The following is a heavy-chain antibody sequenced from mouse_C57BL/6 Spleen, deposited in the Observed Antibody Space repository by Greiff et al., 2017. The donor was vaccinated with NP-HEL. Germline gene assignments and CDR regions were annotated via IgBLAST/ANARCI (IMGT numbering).Heavy chain of an antibody. D-gene: IGHD1-1*01. V-gene: IGHV1-69*01. CDR1: GYTFTSYW. CDR3: ARLGYGSRNF. J-gene: IGHJ2*01. CDR2: IDPSDSYT. Sequence: QVQLQQPGAELVMPGASVKLSCKASGYTFTSYWMHWVKQRPGQGLEWIGEIDPSDSYTNSNQKFKGKSTLTVDKSSSTAYMQLSSLTSEDSAVYYCARLGYGSRNFWGQGTTLTVSS.